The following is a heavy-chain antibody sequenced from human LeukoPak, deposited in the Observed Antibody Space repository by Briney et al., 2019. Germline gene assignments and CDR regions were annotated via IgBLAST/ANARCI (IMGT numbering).Heavy chain of an antibody. V-gene: IGHV4-38-2*02. Sequence: SETLSLTCTVSGYSISSGDYWGWIRQPPGKGLEWIRSIYLSGRTYYNPSLKSRVTISVDTSKNQVPLFLTSATAAETALYYCARVPSDDDLWSGYLPYFDYWGQGNLVTVSS. CDR3: ARVPSDDDLWSGYLPYFDY. J-gene: IGHJ4*02. CDR2: IYLSGRT. CDR1: GYSISSGDY. D-gene: IGHD3-3*01.